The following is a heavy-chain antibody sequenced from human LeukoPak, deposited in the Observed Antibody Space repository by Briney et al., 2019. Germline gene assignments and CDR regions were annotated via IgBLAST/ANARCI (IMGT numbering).Heavy chain of an antibody. CDR2: IYSSGST. J-gene: IGHJ4*02. CDR1: GGSISSSSYY. Sequence: SSETLSLTCTVSGGSISSSSYYWGWIRQPPGKGLEWIGSIYSSGSTHYNPSLKSRLSMSVETSKNQFSLKVTSVTAADTAVYYCARGSGYSNSWYRHTNLYYFDFWGQGALVTVSS. V-gene: IGHV4-39*07. D-gene: IGHD6-13*01. CDR3: ARGSGYSNSWYRHTNLYYFDF.